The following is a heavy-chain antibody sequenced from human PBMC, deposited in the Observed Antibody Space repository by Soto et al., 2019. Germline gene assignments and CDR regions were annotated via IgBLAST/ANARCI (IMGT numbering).Heavy chain of an antibody. CDR1: GFTFSSYE. V-gene: IGHV3-48*03. Sequence: GGSLRLSCAASGFTFSSYEMNWVRQAPGKGLEWVSYISSSGSTIYYADSVKGRFTISRDNAKNSLYLQMNSLRAEDSAVYYCARETEGRGYGYGGAFEIWGQGTMVTVSS. CDR3: ARETEGRGYGYGGAFEI. D-gene: IGHD5-18*01. J-gene: IGHJ3*02. CDR2: ISSSGSTI.